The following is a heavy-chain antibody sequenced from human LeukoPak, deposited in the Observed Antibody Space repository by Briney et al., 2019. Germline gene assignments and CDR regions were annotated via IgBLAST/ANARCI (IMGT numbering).Heavy chain of an antibody. CDR3: ARDCSGGSCHFDY. J-gene: IGHJ4*02. Sequence: ASVKVSCKTSGHTFTRYGISRVRQAPGQGLEWMGWISGYNGNTNYAQKFQGRVNMTTGTSTSTAYMELRSLRSDATAVYYCARDCSGGSCHFDYWGQGTLVTVPS. CDR2: ISGYNGNT. V-gene: IGHV1-18*04. D-gene: IGHD2-15*01. CDR1: GHTFTRYG.